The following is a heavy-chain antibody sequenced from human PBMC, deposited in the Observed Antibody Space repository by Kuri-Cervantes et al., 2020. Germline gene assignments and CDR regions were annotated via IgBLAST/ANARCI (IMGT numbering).Heavy chain of an antibody. CDR3: ASTMVRGVIIY. Sequence: SETLSLTCTVSGGSISSYYWSWIRQPPGKGLEWIGYIYYSGSTKYNPSLKSRVTISVDTSKNQFSLKLSSVTAADTAVYYCASTMVRGVIIYWGQGTLVTVSS. D-gene: IGHD3-10*01. CDR2: IYYSGST. V-gene: IGHV4-59*13. CDR1: GGSISSYY. J-gene: IGHJ4*02.